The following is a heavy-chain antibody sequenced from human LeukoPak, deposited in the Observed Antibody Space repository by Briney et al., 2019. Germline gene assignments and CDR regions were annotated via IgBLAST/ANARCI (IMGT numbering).Heavy chain of an antibody. CDR3: AKGRIAVPGSFDP. J-gene: IGHJ5*02. V-gene: IGHV3-23*01. CDR2: ISGGGGST. D-gene: IGHD6-19*01. Sequence: GGSLRLSCAASGFTFSSYWMSWVRQAPGKGLEWVSAISGGGGSTYYADSVKGRFTISRDSSKNTLYLQMSSLRAEDTVVYYCAKGRIAVPGSFDPWGQGTLVTVSS. CDR1: GFTFSSYW.